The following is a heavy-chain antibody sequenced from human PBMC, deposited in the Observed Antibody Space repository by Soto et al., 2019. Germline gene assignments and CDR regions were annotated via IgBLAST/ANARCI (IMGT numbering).Heavy chain of an antibody. CDR2: IYHSRST. D-gene: IGHD1-26*01. CDR3: GRAPGYSGNWFDP. Sequence: TSQTMSLSCAVAWGSSISLGDSRIWIRQPPGKGLEWIGYIYHSRSTYYNPSLKSRVTISVDRSKNQFSLKLNSVTAADTAVYYCGRAPGYSGNWFDPWGQGTLVTVSS. V-gene: IGHV4-30-2*01. J-gene: IGHJ5*02. CDR1: WGSSISLGDS.